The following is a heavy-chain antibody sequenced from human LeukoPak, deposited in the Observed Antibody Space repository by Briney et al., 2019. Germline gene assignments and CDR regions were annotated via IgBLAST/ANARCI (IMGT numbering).Heavy chain of an antibody. J-gene: IGHJ6*03. V-gene: IGHV1-18*04. CDR1: GYTFTGYY. Sequence: ASVKVSCKASGYTFTGYYMHWVRQAPGQGLEWMGWISAYNGNTNYAQKLQGRVTMTTDTSTSTAYMELRSLRSDDTAVYYCARVTRGYYYYMDVWGKGTTVTISS. CDR3: ARVTRGYYYYMDV. CDR2: ISAYNGNT. D-gene: IGHD3-10*01.